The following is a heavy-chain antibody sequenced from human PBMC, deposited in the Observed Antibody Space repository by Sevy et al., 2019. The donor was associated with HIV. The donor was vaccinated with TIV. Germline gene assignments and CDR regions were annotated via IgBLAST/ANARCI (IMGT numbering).Heavy chain of an antibody. CDR3: ARRGDNNWFDP. D-gene: IGHD2-15*01. CDR1: GVSISGGAYY. Sequence: SETLSLTCTVSGVSISGGAYYWGWIRQPPGKGLEWIGSISYIGSTYYNPSLKSRVTISVDTSKNQFSLKLTSVTAADTAVYYCARRGDNNWFDPWGQGTLVTVSS. J-gene: IGHJ5*02. CDR2: ISYIGST. V-gene: IGHV4-39*01.